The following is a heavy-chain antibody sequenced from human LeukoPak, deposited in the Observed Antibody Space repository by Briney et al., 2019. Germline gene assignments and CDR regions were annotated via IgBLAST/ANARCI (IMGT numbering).Heavy chain of an antibody. V-gene: IGHV3-11*04. Sequence: GGSLRLSCAASGFTFSDYYMSWIRQAPGKGLEWVSYISGSGNAISYADSVKGRFTISRDNAENSLYLQMNSLRAEDTAVYYCTRDGGVTLVRGVIILDYYYYYMDVWGKGTTVTVSS. D-gene: IGHD3-10*01. CDR2: ISGSGNAI. CDR1: GFTFSDYY. J-gene: IGHJ6*03. CDR3: TRDGGVTLVRGVIILDYYYYYMDV.